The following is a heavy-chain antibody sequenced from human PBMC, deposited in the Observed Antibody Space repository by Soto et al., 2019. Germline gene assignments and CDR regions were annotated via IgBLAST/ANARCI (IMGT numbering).Heavy chain of an antibody. Sequence: PSETLSLTCTVSGGSISSGGYYWSWIRQHPGKGLEWIGYIYYSGSTYYNPSLKSRVTISVDTSKNQFSLKLSSVTAAETAVYYCARAPRAYCSSTSCYLDYWGQGTLVTVSS. V-gene: IGHV4-31*03. CDR1: GGSISSGGYY. D-gene: IGHD2-2*01. CDR3: ARAPRAYCSSTSCYLDY. CDR2: IYYSGST. J-gene: IGHJ4*02.